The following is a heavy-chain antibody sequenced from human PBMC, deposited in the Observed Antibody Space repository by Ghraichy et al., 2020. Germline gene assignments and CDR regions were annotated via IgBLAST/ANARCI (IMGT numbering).Heavy chain of an antibody. J-gene: IGHJ6*03. CDR3: ARGPLAVSTLGGVEPHSSSHYMDV. V-gene: IGHV4-34*01. CDR2: INPNRGT. Sequence: SETLSLTCAVYGGSFSDYHWSWIRQPPGKGLEWIGEINPNRGTNYNASFKSRVAMSIDTSRKQVSLKLSSVSAADTAVYYCARGPLAVSTLGGVEPHSSSHYMDVWAKW. D-gene: IGHD5/OR15-5a*01. CDR1: GGSFSDYH.